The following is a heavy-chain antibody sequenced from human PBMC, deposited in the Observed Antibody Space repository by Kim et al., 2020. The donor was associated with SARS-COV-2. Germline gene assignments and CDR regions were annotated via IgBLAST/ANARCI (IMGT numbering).Heavy chain of an antibody. Sequence: GGSLRLSCAASGFTFSSYAMSWVRQAPGKGLEWVSAISGSGGSTYYADSVKGRFTISRDNSKNTLYLQMNSLRAEDTAVYYCAKGGSSSSQWFYYGMDVWGQGTTVTVSS. V-gene: IGHV3-23*01. CDR2: ISGSGGST. J-gene: IGHJ6*02. CDR1: GFTFSSYA. D-gene: IGHD6-6*01. CDR3: AKGGSSSSQWFYYGMDV.